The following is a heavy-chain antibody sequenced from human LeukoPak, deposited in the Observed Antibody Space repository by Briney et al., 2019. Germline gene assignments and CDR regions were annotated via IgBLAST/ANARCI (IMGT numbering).Heavy chain of an antibody. CDR1: GFIFSDYA. CDR3: ARDAGSAWISWFDS. CDR2: MSADGINT. V-gene: IGHV3-30-3*01. D-gene: IGHD6-19*01. Sequence: GTSLRLSCTASGFIFSDYAMHWVRQAPGKGLEWVAVMSADGINTFYAASVRGRSTISRDNSKGTVNLQMNRLTSEDTAVYYCARDAGSAWISWFDSWGQGSVVAVSS. J-gene: IGHJ5*01.